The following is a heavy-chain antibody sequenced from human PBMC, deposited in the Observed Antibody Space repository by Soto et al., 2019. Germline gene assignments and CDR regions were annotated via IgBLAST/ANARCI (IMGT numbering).Heavy chain of an antibody. CDR2: IYHSGST. J-gene: IGHJ5*02. Sequence: SETLSLTCAVSSGSISSSNWWSWVRQPPGKGLEWIGEIYHSGSTNYNPSLKSRVTISVDKSKNQFSLKLSSVTAADTAVYYCARDMYSSSSQAYNWFDPWGQGTLVTVSS. V-gene: IGHV4-4*02. D-gene: IGHD6-6*01. CDR3: ARDMYSSSSQAYNWFDP. CDR1: SGSISSSNW.